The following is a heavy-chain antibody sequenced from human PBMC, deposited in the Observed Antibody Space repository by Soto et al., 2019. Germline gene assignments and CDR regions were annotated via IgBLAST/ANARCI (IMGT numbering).Heavy chain of an antibody. Sequence: GGSLRLSCSASGFTCSSYGVHWVRQAPGKGLEYVSAIKNSGSTTNYADSVKGRFTISRDNSKNMLYLQMSSLTSEDTAVYYCAVVAGSYWFDCWGQGTLVTVSS. V-gene: IGHV3-64D*06. J-gene: IGHJ4*02. CDR3: AVVAGSYWFDC. D-gene: IGHD6-19*01. CDR2: IKNSGSTT. CDR1: GFTCSSYG.